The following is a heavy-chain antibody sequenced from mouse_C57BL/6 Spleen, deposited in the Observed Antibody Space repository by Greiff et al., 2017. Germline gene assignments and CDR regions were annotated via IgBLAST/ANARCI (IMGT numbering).Heavy chain of an antibody. CDR3: TTYGNSYYFDY. V-gene: IGHV1-55*01. CDR2: IYPGSGST. J-gene: IGHJ2*01. D-gene: IGHD2-1*01. Sequence: QVQLKQPGAELVKPGASVKMSCKASGYTFTSYWITWVKQRPGQGLEWIGDIYPGSGSTNYNEEFKSKATLTVDTSSSTTYMQLSSLTSEDSAVYDCTTYGNSYYFDYGGQGTTLTVSS. CDR1: GYTFTSYW.